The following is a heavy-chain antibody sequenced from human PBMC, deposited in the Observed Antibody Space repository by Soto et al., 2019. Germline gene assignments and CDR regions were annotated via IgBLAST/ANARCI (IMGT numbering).Heavy chain of an antibody. CDR1: GYTFTGYY. CDR3: AREFGDFWSGYMDV. Sequence: ASVKVSCKASGYTFTGYYMHWVRQAPGQGLEWMGWINPNSGGTNYAQKFQGWVTMTRDTSISTAYMELSRLRSDDTAVYYCAREFGDFWSGYMDVWGKGTTVTVSS. D-gene: IGHD3-3*01. V-gene: IGHV1-2*04. J-gene: IGHJ6*03. CDR2: INPNSGGT.